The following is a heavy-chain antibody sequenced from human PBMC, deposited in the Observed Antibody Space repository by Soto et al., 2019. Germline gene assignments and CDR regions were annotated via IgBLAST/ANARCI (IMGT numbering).Heavy chain of an antibody. D-gene: IGHD2-15*01. CDR1: GYTLTNYA. CDR2: IYAGNGNT. Sequence: ASVKVSCKASGYTLTNYAIHWVRQAPGQRLEWMGWIYAGNGNTKYSQKFQDRVTFTRDTSASTAYMDLSSLRSEDTAVYYCARDCSGGPPGYFDNWGQGTPVTVSS. J-gene: IGHJ4*02. V-gene: IGHV1-3*01. CDR3: ARDCSGGPPGYFDN.